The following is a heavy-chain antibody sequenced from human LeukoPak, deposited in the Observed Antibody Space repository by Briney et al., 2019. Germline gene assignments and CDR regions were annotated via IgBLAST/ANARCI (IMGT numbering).Heavy chain of an antibody. CDR3: AKAVGATGIFDY. CDR1: GFTFSSYV. CDR2: ISFDEGDG. J-gene: IGHJ4*02. Sequence: GGSLRLSCAASGFTFSSYVMHWVRQAPGKGLEWVALISFDEGDGYYADSVKGRFTISRDNSKNTLYLQMNSLRAEDTAVYYCAKAVGATGIFDYWGQGTLVTVSS. V-gene: IGHV3-30*04. D-gene: IGHD1-26*01.